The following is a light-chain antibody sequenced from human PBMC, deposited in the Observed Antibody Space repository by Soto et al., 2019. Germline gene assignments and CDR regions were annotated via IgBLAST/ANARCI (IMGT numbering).Light chain of an antibody. CDR2: AAS. V-gene: IGKV1-9*01. J-gene: IGKJ5*01. CDR3: QQLNSYPQIN. Sequence: DIQLTQSPSFLSASVGDRVTITCRASQGISSYLAWYQQKPGKAPKLLIYAASTLQSGVPSRFSGSGSGTEFTLTISSLQPEDFATYYCQQLNSYPQINFGQGTRLEIK. CDR1: QGISSY.